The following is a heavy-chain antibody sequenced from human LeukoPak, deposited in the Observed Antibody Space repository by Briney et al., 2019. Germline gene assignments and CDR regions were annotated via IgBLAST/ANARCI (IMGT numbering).Heavy chain of an antibody. V-gene: IGHV3-23*01. CDR1: GFTFSSCA. CDR2: ISGSGGNT. D-gene: IGHD3-10*01. Sequence: PGGSLRLSCAASGFTFSSCAMTWVRQAPGKGLEWVSSISGSGGNTYYADSVKGRFTISRDNSKNTLYLQMSSLRAEDTAVYYCAKMKGITMVRGTFDYWGQGTLVTVSS. CDR3: AKMKGITMVRGTFDY. J-gene: IGHJ4*02.